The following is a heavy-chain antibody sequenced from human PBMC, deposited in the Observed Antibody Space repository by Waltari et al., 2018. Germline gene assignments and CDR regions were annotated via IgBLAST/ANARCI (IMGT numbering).Heavy chain of an antibody. CDR1: GYSISSGYY. CDR2: IYHSGST. V-gene: IGHV4-38-2*01. J-gene: IGHJ3*02. D-gene: IGHD3-22*01. Sequence: QVQLQESGPGLVKPSETLSLTCAVSGYSISSGYYWGWIRQPPGKGLEWIGSIYHSGSTYYNPSLKSRVTRSVDTSKNQFSLKLSSVTAADTAVYYCARGSSGYYVDAFDIWGQGTMVTVSS. CDR3: ARGSSGYYVDAFDI.